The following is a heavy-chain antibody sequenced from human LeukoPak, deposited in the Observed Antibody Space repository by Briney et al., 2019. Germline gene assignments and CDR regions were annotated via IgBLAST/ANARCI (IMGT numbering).Heavy chain of an antibody. Sequence: ASVTVSCKASGYTFTSYGISWVRRAPGQGLEWMGWISAYNGNTNYAQKLQGRVTMTTDTSTSTAYMELRSLRSDDTAVYYCARDRYVQQWLIPIDYWGQGTLVTVSS. CDR3: ARDRYVQQWLIPIDY. V-gene: IGHV1-18*01. CDR1: GYTFTSYG. D-gene: IGHD6-19*01. CDR2: ISAYNGNT. J-gene: IGHJ4*02.